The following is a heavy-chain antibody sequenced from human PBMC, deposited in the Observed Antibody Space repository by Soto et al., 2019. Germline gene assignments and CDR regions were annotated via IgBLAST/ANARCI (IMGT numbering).Heavy chain of an antibody. V-gene: IGHV1-69*13. D-gene: IGHD5-12*01. Sequence: GASVKVSCKASGGTFSSYAISWVRQAPGQGLEWMGGIIPIFGTANYAQKFQGRVTITADESTSTAYMELSSLRSEDTAVYYCARDRGLVVEMATTTTFDYWGQGTLVTVSS. CDR1: GGTFSSYA. J-gene: IGHJ4*02. CDR3: ARDRGLVVEMATTTTFDY. CDR2: IIPIFGTA.